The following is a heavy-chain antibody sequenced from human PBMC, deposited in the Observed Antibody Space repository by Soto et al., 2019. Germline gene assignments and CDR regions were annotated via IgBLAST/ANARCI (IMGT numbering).Heavy chain of an antibody. D-gene: IGHD3-3*01. CDR1: GFTFSSYG. CDR3: AKSTLLEWLLYDY. CDR2: ISYDGSNK. Sequence: QVQLVESGGGEVQPGRSLRLSCAASGFTFSSYGMHWVRQAPGKGLEWVAVISYDGSNKYYADSVKGRFTISRDNSKNTLYLQMNSLRAEDTAVYYCAKSTLLEWLLYDYWGQGTLVTVSS. J-gene: IGHJ4*02. V-gene: IGHV3-30*18.